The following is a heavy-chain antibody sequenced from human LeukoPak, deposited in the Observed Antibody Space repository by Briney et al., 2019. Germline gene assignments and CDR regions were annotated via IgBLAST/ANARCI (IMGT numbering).Heavy chain of an antibody. CDR1: GFTFNNAW. Sequence: GGSLRLSCAASGFTFNNAWMSWVRQAPGKGLEWVGRIKSQTDGGTTDYAAPVKGRFTISRDDSKNTLYLQMNSLKTEDIAVYYCGGSGSYYKLDCWGQGTLVTVSS. CDR3: GGSGSYYKLDC. V-gene: IGHV3-15*01. CDR2: IKSQTDGGTT. J-gene: IGHJ4*02. D-gene: IGHD3-10*01.